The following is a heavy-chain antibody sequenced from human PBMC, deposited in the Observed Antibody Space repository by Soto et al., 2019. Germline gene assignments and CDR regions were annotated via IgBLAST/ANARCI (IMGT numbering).Heavy chain of an antibody. Sequence: QVQLVESGGGVVQPGRSLRLSCAASGFTFSSYGMHWVRQAPGKGLEWVAVIWYDGSNKYYADSVKGRFTISRDNSKNKLDPEMNSLKSEDTALYFFSRAYGWEWVLPYYYYYSKYVLGQGTTVTFSS. J-gene: IGHJ6*02. CDR1: GFTFSSYG. V-gene: IGHV3-33*01. D-gene: IGHD3-10*01. CDR3: SRAYGWEWVLPYYYYYSKYV. CDR2: IWYDGSNK.